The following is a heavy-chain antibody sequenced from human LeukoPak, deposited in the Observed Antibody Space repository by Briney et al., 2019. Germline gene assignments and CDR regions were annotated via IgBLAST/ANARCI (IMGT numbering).Heavy chain of an antibody. Sequence: PSETLSLTCTVSGGSISSYYWSWIRQPAGKGLEWIGRIYTSGSTNYNPSLKSRVTMSVDTSKNQFSLKLSSVTAADTAVYYCAREDYGGNAGAFDIWGQGTMVTVSS. V-gene: IGHV4-4*07. D-gene: IGHD4-23*01. CDR2: IYTSGST. J-gene: IGHJ3*02. CDR1: GGSISSYY. CDR3: AREDYGGNAGAFDI.